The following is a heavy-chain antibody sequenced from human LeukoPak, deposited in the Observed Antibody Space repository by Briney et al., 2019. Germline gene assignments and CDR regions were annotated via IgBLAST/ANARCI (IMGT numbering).Heavy chain of an antibody. CDR1: GFTFSNYW. D-gene: IGHD3-22*01. V-gene: IGHV3-74*01. J-gene: IGHJ4*02. Sequence: GGSLRLSCAASGFTFSNYWMHWVRQAPGKGLVWVSRINSDGINTSYADSVKGRFTISRDNAKNTLNLQMNSLRAEDTAVYYCAKYYYYDSQDWGQGTLVTVSS. CDR2: INSDGINT. CDR3: AKYYYYDSQD.